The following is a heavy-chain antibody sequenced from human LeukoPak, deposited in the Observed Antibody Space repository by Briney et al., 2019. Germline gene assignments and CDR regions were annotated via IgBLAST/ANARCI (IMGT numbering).Heavy chain of an antibody. CDR3: ARDHEGHYGSGRDGSDY. CDR2: ISAYNGNT. J-gene: IGHJ4*02. CDR1: GYTFTSYG. Sequence: ASVKVSCKASGYTFTSYGISWVRQAPGQGLEWMGWISAYNGNTNYAQKLQGRVTMTTDTSTSTAYMELRSLRSDDTAVYYCARDHEGHYGSGRDGSDYWGQGTLVTVSS. V-gene: IGHV1-18*01. D-gene: IGHD3-10*01.